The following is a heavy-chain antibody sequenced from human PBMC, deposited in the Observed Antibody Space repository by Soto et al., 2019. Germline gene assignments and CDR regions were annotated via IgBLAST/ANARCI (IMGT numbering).Heavy chain of an antibody. Sequence: ASVKVSCKASGYTFTSYGISWVRQAPGQGLEWMGWISAYNGNTNYAQKLQGRVTMTTDTSTGTAYMELRSLRSDDTAVYYCARGYCSSTSCYRPAGYYYYYGMDVWGQGTTVTVSS. V-gene: IGHV1-18*01. CDR2: ISAYNGNT. J-gene: IGHJ6*02. CDR1: GYTFTSYG. CDR3: ARGYCSSTSCYRPAGYYYYYGMDV. D-gene: IGHD2-2*02.